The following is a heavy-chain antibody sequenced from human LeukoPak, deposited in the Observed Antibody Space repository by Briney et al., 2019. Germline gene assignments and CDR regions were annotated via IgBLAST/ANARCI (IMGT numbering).Heavy chain of an antibody. CDR2: ISSTSSHI. J-gene: IGHJ4*02. D-gene: IGHD3-9*01. V-gene: IGHV3-21*01. CDR3: ARLRSAQLRYFDVDY. Sequence: GGSLRLSCAASGFTFSSYSMNWVRQAPGKGLEWVSSISSTSSHIYYADSVRGRFTISRDNAKNSLYLQMNSLRAEDTAVYFCARLRSAQLRYFDVDYWGQGTLVTVSS. CDR1: GFTFSSYS.